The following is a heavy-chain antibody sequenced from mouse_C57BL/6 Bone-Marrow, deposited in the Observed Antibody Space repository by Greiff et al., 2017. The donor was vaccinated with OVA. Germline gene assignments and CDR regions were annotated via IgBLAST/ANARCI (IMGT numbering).Heavy chain of an antibody. D-gene: IGHD2-3*01. V-gene: IGHV1-54*01. CDR3: ARPDGYWYFDV. Sequence: QVQLQQSGAELVRPGTSVKVSCKASGYAFTNYLIEWVKQRPGQGLEWIGVLNPGSGGTNYNEKFKGKATLTADKSSSTAYMQLSSLTSEDSAVYFCARPDGYWYFDVWGTGTTVTVSS. J-gene: IGHJ1*03. CDR1: GYAFTNYL. CDR2: LNPGSGGT.